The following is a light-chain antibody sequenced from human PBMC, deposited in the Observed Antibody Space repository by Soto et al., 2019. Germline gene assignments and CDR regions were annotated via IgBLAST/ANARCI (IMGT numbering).Light chain of an antibody. Sequence: EIVLTQSQATLYLSPGERATLSCRASQSVSGYLAWYQQKPGQAPRLLIYDGSHRATGIPARFSGSGSGTDFTLTISGLEPEDFAVYYCQQRSNWLISFGPGTKVDIK. CDR1: QSVSGY. J-gene: IGKJ3*01. V-gene: IGKV3-11*01. CDR2: DGS. CDR3: QQRSNWLIS.